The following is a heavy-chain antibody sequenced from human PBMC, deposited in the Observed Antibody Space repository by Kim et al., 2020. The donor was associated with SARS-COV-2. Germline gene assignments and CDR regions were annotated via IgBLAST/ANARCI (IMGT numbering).Heavy chain of an antibody. Sequence: GGSLRLSCAASGFIFSDYWMSWVRQAPGKGLEWVANIKQDGNEKYYVDSVKGRFTISRDNAKNSLYLQMNSLRAEDTAVYYCARVSLGLFIPLDFWGQGTLVTVSS. J-gene: IGHJ4*02. V-gene: IGHV3-7*01. CDR2: IKQDGNEK. D-gene: IGHD3-9*01. CDR3: ARVSLGLFIPLDF. CDR1: GFIFSDYW.